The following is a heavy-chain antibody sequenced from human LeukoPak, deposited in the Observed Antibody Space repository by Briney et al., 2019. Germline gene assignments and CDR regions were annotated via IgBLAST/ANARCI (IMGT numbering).Heavy chain of an antibody. J-gene: IGHJ4*02. Sequence: SETLSLTCTVSGGSISSSSYYWCGIRQPPGKRLEGIGNIYYSGSTYYNPSLKSRVTISVDTSKNQFSVKLSSVTAADTAVYYCAREPGTSSGSGWSLGDDYWGQGTLVTVSS. CDR2: IYYSGST. CDR1: GGSISSSSYY. V-gene: IGHV4-39*07. D-gene: IGHD6-19*01. CDR3: AREPGTSSGSGWSLGDDY.